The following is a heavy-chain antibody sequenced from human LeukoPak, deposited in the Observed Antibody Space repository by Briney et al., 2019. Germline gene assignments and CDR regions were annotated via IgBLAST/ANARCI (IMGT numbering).Heavy chain of an antibody. CDR2: INPNSGGT. CDR3: ARVRVLGSNWFDP. CDR1: GYTFTGYY. V-gene: IGHV1-2*02. Sequence: GASVKVSCKASGYTFTGYYMHWVRQAPGQGLEWMGWINPNSGGTNYAQKFQGRVTMTRDTSISTAYMELSRLRSDDTAVYYCARVRVLGSNWFDPWGQGTLVTVSS. J-gene: IGHJ5*02.